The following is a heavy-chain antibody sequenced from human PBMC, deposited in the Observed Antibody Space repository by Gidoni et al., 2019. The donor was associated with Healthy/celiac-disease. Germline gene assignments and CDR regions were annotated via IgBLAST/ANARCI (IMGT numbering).Heavy chain of an antibody. CDR3: AKDAYGSGSSYYGMDV. D-gene: IGHD3-10*01. CDR1: GFTFSSYG. V-gene: IGHV3-30*18. Sequence: QVQLVESGGGVVQPGRSLRLSCAASGFTFSSYGMHWVRQAPGKGLEWVAVISYDGSNKYYADSVKGRFTISRDNSKNTLYLQMNSLRAEDTAVYYCAKDAYGSGSSYYGMDVWGQGTTVTVSS. CDR2: ISYDGSNK. J-gene: IGHJ6*02.